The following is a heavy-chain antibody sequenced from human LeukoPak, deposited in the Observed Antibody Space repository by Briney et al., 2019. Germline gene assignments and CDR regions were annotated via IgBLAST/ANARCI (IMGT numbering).Heavy chain of an antibody. CDR3: ARLRLYYYDSSGPGAFDI. V-gene: IGHV4-30-2*01. Sequence: SQTLSLTCAVSGGSISSGGYSWSWIRQPPGKGLEWIGYIYHSGSTYYNPSPKSRVTISVDRSKNQFSLKLSSVTAAGTAVYYCARLRLYYYDSSGPGAFDIWGQGTMVTVSS. CDR1: GGSISSGGYS. CDR2: IYHSGST. D-gene: IGHD3-22*01. J-gene: IGHJ3*02.